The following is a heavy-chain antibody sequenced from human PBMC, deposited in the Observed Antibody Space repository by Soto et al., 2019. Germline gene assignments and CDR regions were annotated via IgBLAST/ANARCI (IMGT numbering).Heavy chain of an antibody. CDR2: IWYDGSNK. CDR1: GFTFSSYG. Sequence: QVQLVESGGGVVQPGRSLRLSCAASGFTFSSYGMHWVRQAPGKGLEWVAVIWYDGSNKYYADSVKGRFTISRDNSKNPLYLQMNSLRAEDTAVYYCARYNDGMDVWGQGTTVTVSS. V-gene: IGHV3-33*01. CDR3: ARYNDGMDV. J-gene: IGHJ6*02.